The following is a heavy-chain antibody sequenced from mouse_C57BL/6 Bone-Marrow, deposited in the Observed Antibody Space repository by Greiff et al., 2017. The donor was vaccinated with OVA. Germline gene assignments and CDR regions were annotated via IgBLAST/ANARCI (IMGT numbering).Heavy chain of an antibody. CDR1: GFTFSSYA. J-gene: IGHJ3*01. CDR3: AGLKAWFAY. D-gene: IGHD3-3*01. V-gene: IGHV5-4*03. Sequence: DVMLVESGGGLVKPGGSLKLSCAASGFTFSSYAMSWVRQTPEKRLEWVATISDGGSYTYYPDNVKGRFTISRDNAKNNLYLQMSHLKSEDTAMYYCAGLKAWFAYWGQGTLGTVSA. CDR2: ISDGGSYT.